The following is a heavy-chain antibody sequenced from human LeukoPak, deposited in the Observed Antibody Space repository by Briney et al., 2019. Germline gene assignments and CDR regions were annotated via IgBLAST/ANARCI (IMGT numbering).Heavy chain of an antibody. CDR1: GFTFSSYA. V-gene: IGHV3-64D*09. D-gene: IGHD1-1*01. J-gene: IGHJ4*02. Sequence: PGGSLRLSCSASGFTFSSYAMHRVRQAPGKGLEYVSSISSNGGSSFYADSAKGRFTISRDNSKNTLYLQMSSLRAEDTAVYYCVEITSVTGGDCWGQGTRLTVSS. CDR2: ISSNGGSS. CDR3: VEITSVTGGDC.